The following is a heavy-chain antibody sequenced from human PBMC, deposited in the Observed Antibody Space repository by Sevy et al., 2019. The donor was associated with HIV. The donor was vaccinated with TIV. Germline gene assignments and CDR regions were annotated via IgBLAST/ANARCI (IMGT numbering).Heavy chain of an antibody. CDR2: IYYSGST. J-gene: IGHJ3*02. V-gene: IGHV4-39*01. D-gene: IGHD3-22*01. CDR3: ARTYDSSVIDAFDI. Sequence: SETLSLTCTVSGVSISSSSYYWGWIRQPPGKGLEWIGGIYYSGSTYYNPSLKSRVTISVDTSKNQFSLKLSSVTAADTAVYSCARTYDSSVIDAFDIWGQGTMVTVSS. CDR1: GVSISSSSYY.